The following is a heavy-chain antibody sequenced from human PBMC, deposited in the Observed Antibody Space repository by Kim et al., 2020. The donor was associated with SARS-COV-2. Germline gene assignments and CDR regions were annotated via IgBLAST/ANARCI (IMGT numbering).Heavy chain of an antibody. Sequence: SQTLSLTCAISGDSVSSNSAAWNWIRQSPSRGLEWLGRTYYRSKWYNDYAVSVKSRITINPDTSKNQFSLQLNSVTPEDTAVYYCARDSRLELRAGPRDWFDPWGQGTLVTVSS. D-gene: IGHD1-7*01. J-gene: IGHJ5*02. CDR3: ARDSRLELRAGPRDWFDP. CDR2: TYYRSKWYN. V-gene: IGHV6-1*01. CDR1: GDSVSSNSAA.